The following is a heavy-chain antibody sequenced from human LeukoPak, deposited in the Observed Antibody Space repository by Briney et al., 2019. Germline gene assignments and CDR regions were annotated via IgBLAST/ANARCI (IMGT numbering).Heavy chain of an antibody. CDR3: ARITYCGGDCCTTFDY. J-gene: IGHJ4*02. D-gene: IGHD2-21*01. CDR1: GYSFTSYW. Sequence: GESLKISCKGSGYSFTSYWIGWVRQMPGKGLEWMGIIYPGDSDTRYSPSFQGQVTISAYKSISTAYLQWSSLKASDTAMYYCARITYCGGDCCTTFDYWGQGTLVTVSS. V-gene: IGHV5-51*01. CDR2: IYPGDSDT.